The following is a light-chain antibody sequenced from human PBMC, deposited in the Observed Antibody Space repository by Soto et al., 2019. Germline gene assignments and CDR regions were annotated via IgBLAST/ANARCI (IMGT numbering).Light chain of an antibody. CDR3: QQRSNWLI. CDR1: QSVNSY. Sequence: EIVLTQSPATLSLSPGERATLSCRASQSVNSYLAWYQQKPGQAPRLLIYDASNRATGIPARFSGSGSGTDFTLTISSLEPEDFALYYCQQRSNWLIFGGGTKVDIK. V-gene: IGKV3-11*01. J-gene: IGKJ4*01. CDR2: DAS.